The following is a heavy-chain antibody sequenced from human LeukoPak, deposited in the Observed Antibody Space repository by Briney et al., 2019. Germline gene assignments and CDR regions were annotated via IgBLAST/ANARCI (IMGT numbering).Heavy chain of an antibody. CDR3: GKGSDRGGIKAYADF. V-gene: IGHV3-23*01. J-gene: IGHJ4*02. D-gene: IGHD1-14*01. CDR2: ITGSGGTT. CDR1: GFTFSNYA. Sequence: GGSLRLSCADSGFTFSNYAMRWVRQAPGKGLEWVSAITGSGGTTYYADSAKGRFTISRDNSKNTVYLQMNSLRAEDTDVYYCGKGSDRGGIKAYADFWGQGTLVTVSS.